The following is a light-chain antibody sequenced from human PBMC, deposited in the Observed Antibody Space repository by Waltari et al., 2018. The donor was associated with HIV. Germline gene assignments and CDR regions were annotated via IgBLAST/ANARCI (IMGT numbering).Light chain of an antibody. CDR2: GAS. CDR3: QQRSNWSWT. J-gene: IGKJ1*01. Sequence: EIVLTQSPGTLSLSPGERATLSCRASQSVSRNFLAWYHQKPGQAPRLLIYGASTRAPGIPDRFSGTGSGTDFTLTISRLEPEDFAVYYCQQRSNWSWTFGQGTKVEIK. CDR1: QSVSRNF. V-gene: IGKV3D-20*02.